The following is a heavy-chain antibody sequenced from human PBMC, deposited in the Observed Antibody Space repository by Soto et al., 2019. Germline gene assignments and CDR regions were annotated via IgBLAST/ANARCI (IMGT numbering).Heavy chain of an antibody. D-gene: IGHD2-8*01. CDR1: GYTFSRYG. Sequence: QGQLVQSGPEVKKPGASVKVSCKASGYTFSRYGISWVRQAPGQGLEWMGWVSGYNGDTKYAQKVQGRKTMTIDTATYIAYMELRSLTSDDTAIYYCAKNGQPPCYDYGMDVWGQGTTVTVSS. J-gene: IGHJ6*02. V-gene: IGHV1-18*01. CDR3: AKNGQPPCYDYGMDV. CDR2: VSGYNGDT.